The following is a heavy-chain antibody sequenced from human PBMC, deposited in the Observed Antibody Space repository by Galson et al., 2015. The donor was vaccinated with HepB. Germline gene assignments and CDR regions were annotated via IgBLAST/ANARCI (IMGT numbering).Heavy chain of an antibody. J-gene: IGHJ4*02. V-gene: IGHV3-30*18. CDR3: AKDRGYCSGGSCLYFDY. Sequence: SLRLSCAASGFTFSSYGMHWVRQAPGKGLEWVAVISCDGSNKYYADSVKGRFTISRDNSKNTLYLQMNSLRAEDTAVYYCAKDRGYCSGGSCLYFDYWGQGTLVTVSS. CDR1: GFTFSSYG. D-gene: IGHD2-15*01. CDR2: ISCDGSNK.